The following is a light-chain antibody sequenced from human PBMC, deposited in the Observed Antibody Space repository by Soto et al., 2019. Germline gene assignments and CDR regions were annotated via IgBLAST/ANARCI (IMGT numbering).Light chain of an antibody. V-gene: IGKV1-27*01. J-gene: IGKJ4*01. CDR3: QKYNSAPLT. CDR2: ATS. CDR1: QGIALY. Sequence: DVQMTQSPSSLSAFVGDRVTITCRASQGIALYLAWFQQKPGKVPKLLIYATSTLQSGVPSRFSGSVSGTDFSLTINSLQPEDVGTYYCQKYNSAPLTFGGGTKVEIK.